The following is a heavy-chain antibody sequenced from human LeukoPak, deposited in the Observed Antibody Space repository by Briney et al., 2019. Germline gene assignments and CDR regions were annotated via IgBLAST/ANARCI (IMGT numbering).Heavy chain of an antibody. Sequence: GGSLRLSCAASGFTFSSYAMSWVRQAPGKGLEWVSAVSGSGGSTYYADSVEGRFTISRDNSKNTLYLQMNSLRAEDTAVYYCAKGSGFRLGAFDIWGQGTMVTVSS. J-gene: IGHJ3*02. CDR1: GFTFSSYA. D-gene: IGHD3-10*01. CDR2: VSGSGGST. V-gene: IGHV3-23*01. CDR3: AKGSGFRLGAFDI.